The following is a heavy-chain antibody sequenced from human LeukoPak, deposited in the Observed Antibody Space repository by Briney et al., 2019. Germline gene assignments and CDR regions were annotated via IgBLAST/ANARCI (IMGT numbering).Heavy chain of an antibody. D-gene: IGHD3-16*01. CDR1: GGSFSGYY. CDR3: ARSRSMGDLDY. V-gene: IGHV4-34*01. J-gene: IGHJ4*02. CDR2: INHSGST. Sequence: RASETLSLTCAVYGGSFSGYYWSWIRQPPGKGLEWIGEINHSGSTNYNPSLKSRVTISVDTSKNQFSPKLSSVTAADTAVYYCARSRSMGDLDYWGQGTLVTVSS.